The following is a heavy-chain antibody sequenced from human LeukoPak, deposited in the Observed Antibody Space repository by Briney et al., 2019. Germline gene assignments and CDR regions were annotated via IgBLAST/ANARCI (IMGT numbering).Heavy chain of an antibody. CDR3: ASVRDDFWSGTIDY. V-gene: IGHV4-39*07. Sequence: SKTLSLTYTVSGGSISSSSYYWGWIRQPPGKGLEWIGSIYYSGSTYYNPSLKSRVTISVDTSKNQFSLKPSSVTAADTAVYYCASVRDDFWSGTIDYWGQGTLVTVSS. D-gene: IGHD3-3*01. CDR2: IYYSGST. J-gene: IGHJ4*02. CDR1: GGSISSSSYY.